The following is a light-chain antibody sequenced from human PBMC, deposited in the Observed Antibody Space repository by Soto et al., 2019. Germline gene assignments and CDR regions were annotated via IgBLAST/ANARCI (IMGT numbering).Light chain of an antibody. J-gene: IGKJ1*01. V-gene: IGKV3-15*01. Sequence: EIFMTQSPDTLSVSPGDRATLSCRASRSVGSNLAWYQQKPGQAPRLLIYGTSIRATGIPARFSGSGSGTEFSLTISSLQSEDFAVYYCQQYNSYSWTFGQGTKVDIK. CDR2: GTS. CDR3: QQYNSYSWT. CDR1: RSVGSN.